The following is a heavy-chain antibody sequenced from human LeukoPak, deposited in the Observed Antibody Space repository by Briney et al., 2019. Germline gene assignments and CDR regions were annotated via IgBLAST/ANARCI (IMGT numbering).Heavy chain of an antibody. J-gene: IGHJ4*02. Sequence: SGGSLRLSCAASGFTFDDYAMHWVRQAPGKGLEWVSGISWNSGSIGYADSVKGRFTISRDNAKNSLYLQMNSLRAEDTAVYYCAREGIFGSSWTPFHFDYWGQGTLVTVSS. CDR3: AREGIFGSSWTPFHFDY. CDR2: ISWNSGSI. D-gene: IGHD6-13*01. CDR1: GFTFDDYA. V-gene: IGHV3-9*01.